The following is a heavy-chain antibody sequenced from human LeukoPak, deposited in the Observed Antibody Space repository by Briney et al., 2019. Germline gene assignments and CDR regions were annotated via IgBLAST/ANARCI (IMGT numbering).Heavy chain of an antibody. CDR3: ARDGYSAYDRDLDH. D-gene: IGHD5-12*01. Sequence: SETLSLICTISGASISDTNWWTWVRQPPGQGLEWIGEISHNGNTNYSPSLKSRVTISVDKSKNQFSLRLDSVTAADTAVYYCARDGYSAYDRDLDHWGQGALVTVSS. CDR2: ISHNGNT. CDR1: GASISDTNW. V-gene: IGHV4-4*02. J-gene: IGHJ4*02.